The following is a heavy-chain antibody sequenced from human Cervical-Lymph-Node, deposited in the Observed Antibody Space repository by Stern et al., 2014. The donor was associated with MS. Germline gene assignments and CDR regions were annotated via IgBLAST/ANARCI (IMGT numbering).Heavy chain of an antibody. CDR3: ALSSETSDRWYSLGYDL. J-gene: IGHJ5*02. Sequence: QMQLVQSGAEGTKPWSSVKVSCKASGGTFSKFPSSWVRQAPGQGLEWMGGIFPVFGTPTYAQEFRGRVTITADVSTSTVYMELSSLRSDDTAVYYCALSSETSDRWYSLGYDLWGQGTLVTVSS. CDR2: IFPVFGTP. V-gene: IGHV1-69*01. D-gene: IGHD6-13*01. CDR1: GGTFSKFP.